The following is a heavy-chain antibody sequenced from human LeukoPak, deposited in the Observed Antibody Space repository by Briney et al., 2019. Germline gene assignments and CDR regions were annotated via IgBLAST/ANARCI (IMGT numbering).Heavy chain of an antibody. CDR1: GFTFSSYE. J-gene: IGHJ4*02. Sequence: GGSLRLSCAASGFTFSSYEMNWVRQAPGKGLEWVSYISSSGSTIYYADSVKGRFTISRDNAKNSLYLQMNSLRAEDTAGYYCERETYYFDYWGQGTLVTVSS. V-gene: IGHV3-48*03. CDR3: ERETYYFDY. CDR2: ISSSGSTI.